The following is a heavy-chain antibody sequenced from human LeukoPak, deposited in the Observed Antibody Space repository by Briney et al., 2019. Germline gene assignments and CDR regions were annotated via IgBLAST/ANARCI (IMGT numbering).Heavy chain of an antibody. J-gene: IGHJ4*02. CDR3: AKFLPTHIVVANYYFDY. Sequence: GGSLRLSCAASGFTFSSYAMSWVRQAPGKGLEWVSAISGSGSGTYYADSVKGRFTISRDNSKNTLYLQMYSLRAEDTAVYYCAKFLPTHIVVANYYFDYWGQGTLVTVSS. CDR2: ISGSGSGT. CDR1: GFTFSSYA. V-gene: IGHV3-23*01. D-gene: IGHD2-21*01.